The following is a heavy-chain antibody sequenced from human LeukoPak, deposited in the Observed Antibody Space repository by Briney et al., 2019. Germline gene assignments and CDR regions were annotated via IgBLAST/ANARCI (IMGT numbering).Heavy chain of an antibody. J-gene: IGHJ4*02. Sequence: PSETLSLTCSVPGVSISSYYWSWIRQPAGKGLEWMGRIYSSGSTNYNPSLKTRVTMSLDTSKNQFSLNLTTVTAADTAVYYCARTSARGAQFDYWGQGTLVTVSS. V-gene: IGHV4-4*07. D-gene: IGHD3-10*01. CDR1: GVSISSYY. CDR3: ARTSARGAQFDY. CDR2: IYSSGST.